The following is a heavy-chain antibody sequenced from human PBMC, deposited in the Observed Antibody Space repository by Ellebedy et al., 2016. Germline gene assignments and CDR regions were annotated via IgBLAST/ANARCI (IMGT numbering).Heavy chain of an antibody. V-gene: IGHV1-69*13. D-gene: IGHD3-22*01. Sequence: ASVKVSCKASGYAFTSYYMHWVRQAPGQGLEWMGGIIPIFGTANYAQKFQGRVTITADESTSTAYMELSSLRSGDTAVYYCARLEAYDSSGYYPDLTEKSDYWGQGTLVTVSS. CDR1: GYAFTSYY. J-gene: IGHJ4*02. CDR3: ARLEAYDSSGYYPDLTEKSDY. CDR2: IIPIFGTA.